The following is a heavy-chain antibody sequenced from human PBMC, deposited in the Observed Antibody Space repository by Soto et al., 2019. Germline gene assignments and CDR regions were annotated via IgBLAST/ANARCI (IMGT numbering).Heavy chain of an antibody. V-gene: IGHV3-53*02. CDR3: ARALPVAKGGFDP. J-gene: IGHJ5*02. D-gene: IGHD2-2*01. CDR2: IYTAGGT. CDR1: GFTVSNTY. Sequence: EVQLVETGGGLIQPGGSLRLSCAASGFTVSNTYMTWVRQPPGKGLECVSVIYTAGGTNYADSVKGRFIISRDNSPNTLYLQMNSLRAEDTAVYFCARALPVAKGGFDPWGQGTLVTVSS.